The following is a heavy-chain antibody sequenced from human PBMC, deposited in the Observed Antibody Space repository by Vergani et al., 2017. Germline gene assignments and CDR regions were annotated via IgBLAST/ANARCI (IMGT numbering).Heavy chain of an antibody. CDR2: IYYSGST. V-gene: IGHV4-31*03. D-gene: IGHD5-12*01. CDR3: ARESSGQGVATITKYYYGMDV. CDR1: GGSISSGGYY. Sequence: QVQLQESGPGLVKPSQTLSLTCTVSGGSISSGGYYWSWIRQHPGKGLEWIGYIYYSGSTYYNPSLKSRVTISVDTSKNQFSLKLSSVTAADTAVYYCARESSGQGVATITKYYYGMDVWGQGTTVTVSS. J-gene: IGHJ6*02.